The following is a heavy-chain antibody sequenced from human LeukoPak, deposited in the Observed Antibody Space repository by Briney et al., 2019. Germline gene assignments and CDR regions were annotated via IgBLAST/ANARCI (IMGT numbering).Heavy chain of an antibody. CDR2: ISSSSSYI. J-gene: IGHJ6*04. Sequence: GGSLRLSCTTSGFTFSTYSMNWVRQAPGKGLEWVSSISSSSSYIYYADSVKGRFTISRDNAKNSLYLQMNSLRAEDTAVYYCAELGITMIGGVWGKGTTVTISS. CDR1: GFTFSTYS. V-gene: IGHV3-21*01. D-gene: IGHD3-10*02. CDR3: AELGITMIGGV.